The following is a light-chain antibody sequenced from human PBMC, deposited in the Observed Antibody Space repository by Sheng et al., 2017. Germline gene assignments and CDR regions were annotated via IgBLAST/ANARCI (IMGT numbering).Light chain of an antibody. CDR3: QKYNNAPLT. CDR2: VAS. CDR1: QGISSY. J-gene: IGKJ4*01. V-gene: IGKV1-27*01. Sequence: IRMTQSPSSFSASTGDRVTITCRASQGISSYLAWYQQKPGKVPKLLISVASTLQSGVPSRFSGSGSGTDFTLTISSLQPEDVATYYCQKYNNAPLTFGGGTKVEIK.